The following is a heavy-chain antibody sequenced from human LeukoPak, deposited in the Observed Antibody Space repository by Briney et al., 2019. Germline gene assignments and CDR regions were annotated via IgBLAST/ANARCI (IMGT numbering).Heavy chain of an antibody. Sequence: PSETLSLTCAVYGGSFSGYSWSWIRQPPGKGLEWIGEINHSGSTNYNPSLKSRVTISVDTSKNQFSLKLSPVTAADTAVYYCARRSQADSSGYYYGYWGQGTLVTVSS. CDR2: INHSGST. CDR1: GGSFSGYS. CDR3: ARRSQADSSGYYYGY. D-gene: IGHD3-22*01. V-gene: IGHV4-34*01. J-gene: IGHJ4*02.